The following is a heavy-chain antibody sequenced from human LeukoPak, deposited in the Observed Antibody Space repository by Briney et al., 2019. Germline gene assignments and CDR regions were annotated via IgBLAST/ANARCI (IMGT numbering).Heavy chain of an antibody. Sequence: GGSLRLSCAASGFTVSSNYMSWVRQAPGKGLEWVSVIYSGGSTYYADSVKGRFTISRHNSKNTQYLQMNSLRAEDTAVYYCARKIAAAGTADWYFDLWGRGTLVTVSS. CDR2: IYSGGST. V-gene: IGHV3-53*04. CDR3: ARKIAAAGTADWYFDL. D-gene: IGHD6-13*01. CDR1: GFTVSSNY. J-gene: IGHJ2*01.